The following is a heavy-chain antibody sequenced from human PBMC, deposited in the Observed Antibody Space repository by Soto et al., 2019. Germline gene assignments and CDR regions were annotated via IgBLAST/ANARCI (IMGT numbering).Heavy chain of an antibody. J-gene: IGHJ4*02. Sequence: PVGSLRLSCAASGSTFSSYWMSWVRQAPGKGLEWVAHTRQDGGQEYYVDSVKGRFTISRDNAKNSLYLQMNSLRVEDTAVYYCARYPNPTVAGLPFDLWGQGTLVTVSS. V-gene: IGHV3-7*03. CDR2: TRQDGGQE. CDR3: ARYPNPTVAGLPFDL. CDR1: GSTFSSYW. D-gene: IGHD6-19*01.